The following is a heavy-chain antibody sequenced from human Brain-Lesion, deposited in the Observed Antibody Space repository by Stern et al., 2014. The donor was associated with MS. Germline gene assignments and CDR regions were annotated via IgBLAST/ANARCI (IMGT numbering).Heavy chain of an antibody. CDR3: ARGRVVPGFQYYATDV. Sequence: MQLVESGPGLVKPSQTLSLSCTVSGGSISSGGYYWSWIRQPAGKGLEWIGRIFNSGSTSYNPSPKSRVTLSKETSKTQFSLRLNPMTAADTAVYYCARGRVVPGFQYYATDVWGQGTTVIVSS. D-gene: IGHD2-2*01. CDR2: IFNSGST. J-gene: IGHJ6*02. V-gene: IGHV4-61*02. CDR1: GGSISSGGYY.